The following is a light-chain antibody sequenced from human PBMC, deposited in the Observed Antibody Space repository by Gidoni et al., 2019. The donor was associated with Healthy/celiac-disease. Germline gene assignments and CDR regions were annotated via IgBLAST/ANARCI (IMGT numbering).Light chain of an antibody. Sequence: DIVMTQSPDSLAVSLGERATINCKSSQSVLYSSNNKNDLVWYQQKPGQPPKLLIYWASTRESGVPDRVSGSGSGTDFTLTISSLQAEDVAVYYCQQYYSTPRTFGQGTKLEIK. CDR1: QSVLYSSNNKND. V-gene: IGKV4-1*01. CDR3: QQYYSTPRT. J-gene: IGKJ2*01. CDR2: WAS.